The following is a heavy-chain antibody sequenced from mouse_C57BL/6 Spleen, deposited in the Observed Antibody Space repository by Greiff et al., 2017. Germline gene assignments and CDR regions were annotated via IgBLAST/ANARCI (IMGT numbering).Heavy chain of an antibody. V-gene: IGHV1-55*01. CDR2: IYPGSGST. D-gene: IGHD2-4*01. CDR3: AREDDYDDY. Sequence: QVQLQQPGAELVKPGASVKLSCKASGYTFTSYWMHWVKQRPGRGLEWIGDIYPGSGSTNYNEKFKSKATLTVDTSSSTAYMQLSSLTSEDSAVYYCAREDDYDDYWGQGTTLTVSS. CDR1: GYTFTSYW. J-gene: IGHJ2*01.